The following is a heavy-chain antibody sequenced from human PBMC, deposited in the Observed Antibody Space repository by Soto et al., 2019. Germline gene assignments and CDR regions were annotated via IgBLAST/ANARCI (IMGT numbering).Heavy chain of an antibody. CDR1: GGTFSSYA. CDR3: ARGVTAARYYYYYYYGMDV. J-gene: IGHJ6*02. Sequence: QVQLVQSGAEVKKPGSSVKVSCKASGGTFSSYAISWVRQAPGQGLEWMGVIIPIFGTANYAQKFQGRVTITADESKSTAYMELSSLRSEDTAVYYCARGVTAARYYYYYYYGMDVWGQGTTVTVSS. D-gene: IGHD2-2*01. V-gene: IGHV1-69*01. CDR2: IIPIFGTA.